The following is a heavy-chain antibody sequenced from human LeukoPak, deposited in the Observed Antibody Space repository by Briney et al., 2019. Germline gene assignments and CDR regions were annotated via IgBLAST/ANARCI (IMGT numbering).Heavy chain of an antibody. CDR2: IYYSGST. CDR1: GGSISSSSYY. V-gene: IGHV4-39*01. D-gene: IGHD3-10*01. J-gene: IGHJ4*02. CDR3: ARHLGELITMVRGVPPFDY. Sequence: SETLSLACSVSGGSISSSSYYWGWIRQPPGKGLEWIGSIYYSGSTYYNPSLKSRVTISVDTSKNQFSLKLSSVTAADTAVYYCARHLGELITMVRGVPPFDYWGQGTLVTVSS.